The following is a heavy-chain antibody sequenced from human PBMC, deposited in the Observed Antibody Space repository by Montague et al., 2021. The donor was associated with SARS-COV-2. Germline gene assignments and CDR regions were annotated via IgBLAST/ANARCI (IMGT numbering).Heavy chain of an antibody. CDR3: AHTVHWVGDFFPSNSYAIDV. D-gene: IGHD7-27*01. Sequence: PALVKPTQTLTLTCTFSGFSLNTRGVGVGWVRLPPGKALEWLALXYWDDDKRYSPSLRSRVIISKDTSKKQVVLTMTNVDPADTATYYCAHTVHWVGDFFPSNSYAIDVWGQGTTVTVSS. CDR2: XYWDDDK. V-gene: IGHV2-5*02. CDR1: GFSLNTRGVG. J-gene: IGHJ6*02.